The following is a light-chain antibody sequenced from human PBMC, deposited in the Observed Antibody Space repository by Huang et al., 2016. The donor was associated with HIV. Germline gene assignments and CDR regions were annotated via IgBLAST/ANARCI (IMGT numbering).Light chain of an antibody. J-gene: IGKJ1*01. V-gene: IGKV3-15*01. Sequence: EIVMTQSPATLSVSPGERATLSCRASQSVSSNLAWYQQKPGQAPRPLIYGASTRASGIPARFSGSGSGTEFTLNISSLQSEDFAVYYCQQYNNWPWTFGQGTKVEIK. CDR1: QSVSSN. CDR2: GAS. CDR3: QQYNNWPWT.